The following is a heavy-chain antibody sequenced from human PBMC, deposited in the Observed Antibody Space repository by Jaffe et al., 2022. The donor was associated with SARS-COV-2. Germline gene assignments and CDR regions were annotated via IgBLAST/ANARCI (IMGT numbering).Heavy chain of an antibody. CDR1: GYTLTELS. D-gene: IGHD4-4*01. CDR3: ATPVPSHSNSDYYYYYGMDV. CDR2: FDPEDGET. J-gene: IGHJ6*02. V-gene: IGHV1-24*01. Sequence: QVQLVQSGAEVKKPGASVKVSCKVSGYTLTELSMHWVRQAPGKGLEWMGGFDPEDGETIYAQKFQGRVTMTEDTSTDTAYMELSSLRSEDTAVYYCATPVPSHSNSDYYYYYGMDVWGQGTTVTVSS.